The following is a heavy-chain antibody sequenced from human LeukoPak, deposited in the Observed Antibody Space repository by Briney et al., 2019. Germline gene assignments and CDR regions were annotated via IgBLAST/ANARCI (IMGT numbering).Heavy chain of an antibody. Sequence: ASVKVSCKASGFTFTSSAMQWVRQARGQRLEWIGWIVVGSGNTNYAQKFQERVTITRDMSTSTAYMELSSLRSEDTAVYYCAAVPRLGDRGGMDVWGQGTTVTVSS. D-gene: IGHD3-10*01. CDR2: IVVGSGNT. CDR3: AAVPRLGDRGGMDV. CDR1: GFTFTSSA. V-gene: IGHV1-58*02. J-gene: IGHJ6*02.